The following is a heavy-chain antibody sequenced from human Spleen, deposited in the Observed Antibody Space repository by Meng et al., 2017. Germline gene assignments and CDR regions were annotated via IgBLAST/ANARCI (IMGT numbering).Heavy chain of an antibody. J-gene: IGHJ4*02. Sequence: VMCPGASVEVYCDHASYNLSSDGCSWVRQAIVQGLECASRINVYNVTTDYGYKFQDRVTLTTYRFTNTTYMELRSLRSDDTAVYYSATRRNPYLNCWGQGTLVTVSS. CDR1: SYNLSSDG. V-gene: IGHV1-18*01. CDR3: ATRRNPYLNC. CDR2: INVYNVTT.